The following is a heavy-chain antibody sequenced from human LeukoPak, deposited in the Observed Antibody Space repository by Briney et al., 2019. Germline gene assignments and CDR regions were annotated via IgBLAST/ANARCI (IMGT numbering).Heavy chain of an antibody. CDR2: INPNSGGT. Sequence: ASVKVSCKASGYTFTGYYMHWVRQAPGQGLEWMGWINPNSGGTNYAQKFQGRVTMTRDTSISTAYMELSRLRPDDTAVYYCARASTRFLEWLFNYWGQGTLVTVSS. D-gene: IGHD3-3*01. J-gene: IGHJ4*02. CDR1: GYTFTGYY. V-gene: IGHV1-2*02. CDR3: ARASTRFLEWLFNY.